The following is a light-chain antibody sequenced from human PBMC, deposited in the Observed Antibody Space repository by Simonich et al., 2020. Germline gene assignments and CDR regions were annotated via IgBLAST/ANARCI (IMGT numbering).Light chain of an antibody. V-gene: IGKV3-15*01. Sequence: VMTQSPATLSVSPGERATLSCRASQSVSSNLAWYQQKPGQAPRLLIYGASTXATGIPAXFSGSGSGXEFTLTFXSMQSEXXXXYYCQQXXNXPLTFGGGTKVEIK. CDR2: GAS. CDR1: QSVSSN. CDR3: QQXXNXPLT. J-gene: IGKJ4*01.